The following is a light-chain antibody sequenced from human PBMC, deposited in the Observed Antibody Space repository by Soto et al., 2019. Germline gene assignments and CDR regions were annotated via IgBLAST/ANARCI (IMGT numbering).Light chain of an antibody. J-gene: IGKJ4*01. Sequence: DIQMTQSPSTLSASVGDRVTITCRASQSISSWLAWYQQKPGKAPKLLIDDASSLESGVPSRLRGSGSGTEFTLTFSSLQPDDFAAYYCQQYTSYSPTFCRGTQVDIK. CDR2: DAS. V-gene: IGKV1-5*01. CDR3: QQYTSYSPT. CDR1: QSISSW.